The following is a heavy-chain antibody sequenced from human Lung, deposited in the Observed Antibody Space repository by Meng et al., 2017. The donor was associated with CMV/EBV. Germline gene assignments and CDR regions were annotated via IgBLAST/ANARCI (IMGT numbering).Heavy chain of an antibody. CDR2: IDDSGST. V-gene: IGHV4-4*02. CDR1: GVSISSNIR. D-gene: IGHD1-26*01. Sequence: QVQLPDPGPGRVKPSGTLSLTCGVSGVSISSNIRWTWVRQPPGKGLEWIGDIDDSGSTNYNPSLNSRISISLDKSKNHFSLKVNSVTAADTAVYYCARGKQDAWELLAYWGQGALVTVSS. J-gene: IGHJ4*02. CDR3: ARGKQDAWELLAY.